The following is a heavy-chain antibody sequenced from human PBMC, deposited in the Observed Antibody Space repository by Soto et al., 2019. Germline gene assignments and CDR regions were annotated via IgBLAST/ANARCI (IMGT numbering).Heavy chain of an antibody. CDR1: GYTFTGYY. V-gene: IGHV1-2*02. Sequence: QEQLVQSGAEVKQPGASVKVSCKASGYTFTGYYIHWVRQAPGQGLEWMGWINPKSGDTKYAQKFQGRVTVPTDTSISTAYMELSRLRADDTAVYYCARSSGGYSYNGMDVWGQGTTVTVSS. J-gene: IGHJ6*02. CDR3: ARSSGGYSYNGMDV. CDR2: INPKSGDT. D-gene: IGHD1-26*01.